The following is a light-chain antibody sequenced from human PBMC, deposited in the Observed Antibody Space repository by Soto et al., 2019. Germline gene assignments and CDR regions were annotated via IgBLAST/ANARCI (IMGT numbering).Light chain of an antibody. CDR2: EVS. CDR3: SSYAGSNNLV. Sequence: QSVLTQPPSASGSPGQSVTISCTGTRSDVGGYNFVSWYQQHPGKAPKLMIYEVSKRPSGVPARFSGSKSGNTASLTVSGLQAEAEADYYCSSYAGSNNLVFGGGTKLTVL. V-gene: IGLV2-8*01. J-gene: IGLJ3*02. CDR1: RSDVGGYNF.